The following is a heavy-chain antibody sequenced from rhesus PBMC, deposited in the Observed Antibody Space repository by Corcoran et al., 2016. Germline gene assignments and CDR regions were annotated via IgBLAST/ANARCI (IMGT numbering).Heavy chain of an antibody. D-gene: IGHD6-31*01. J-gene: IGHJ4*01. CDR1: GGSISSNY. CDR2: ISGSGGST. V-gene: IGHV4-173*01. Sequence: QLQLQESGPGLVKPSETLSLTCAVSGGSISSNYWSWIRQPPGKGLVWIGRISGSGGSTDYNPSLQSRGTISTDTAKNQCSLKLSSVTAADTAVYYCARWGQRLVFDYWGQGVLVTVSS. CDR3: ARWGQRLVFDY.